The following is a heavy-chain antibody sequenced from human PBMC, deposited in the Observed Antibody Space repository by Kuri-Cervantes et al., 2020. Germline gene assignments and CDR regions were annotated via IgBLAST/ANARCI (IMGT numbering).Heavy chain of an antibody. J-gene: IGHJ6*03. CDR2: IYTSGST. CDR1: GGSFSSYY. CDR3: ARDLVGLAVADSWYYYYMDV. Sequence: ESLKISCAVYGGSFSSYYWSWIRQPAGKGLEWIGRIYTSGSTNYNPSLKSRVTISVDKSKNQFSLKLSSVTAADTAVYYCARDLVGLAVADSWYYYYMDVWGKGTTVTVSS. D-gene: IGHD6-19*01. V-gene: IGHV4-4*07.